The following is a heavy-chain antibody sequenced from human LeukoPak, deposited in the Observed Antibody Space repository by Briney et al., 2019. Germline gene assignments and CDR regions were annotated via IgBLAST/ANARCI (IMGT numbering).Heavy chain of an antibody. V-gene: IGHV3-23*01. CDR3: AKLSGSYYLPLDY. J-gene: IGHJ4*02. CDR2: ISGSGDST. D-gene: IGHD1-26*01. CDR1: GFTFSSYA. Sequence: GGSLGLSCAASGFTFSSYAMSWVRQAPGKGLEWVSVISGSGDSTYYADSVKGRFTISRDNSKNTLNLQMNGPRVEDTAVYYCAKLSGSYYLPLDYWGQGTLVTVSS.